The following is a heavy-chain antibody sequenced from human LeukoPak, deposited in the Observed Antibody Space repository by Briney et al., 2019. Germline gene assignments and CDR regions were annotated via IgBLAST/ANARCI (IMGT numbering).Heavy chain of an antibody. CDR1: GDSVPSKNSA. CDR2: TYYRSKWSK. D-gene: IGHD4-17*01. CDR3: ARDLNGDFSLDS. V-gene: IGHV6-1*01. J-gene: IGHJ4*02. Sequence: SQTLSLTCAISGDSVPSKNSAWNWIRQSPLRGLEWLGRTYYRSKWSKDYAVSVRSRITINPDTSKNQFSLQLNSVTPEDTAVYYCARDLNGDFSLDSWGQGTLVTVSS.